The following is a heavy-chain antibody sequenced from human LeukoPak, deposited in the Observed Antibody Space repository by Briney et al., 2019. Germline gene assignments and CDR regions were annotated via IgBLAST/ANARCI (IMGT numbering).Heavy chain of an antibody. D-gene: IGHD6-19*01. CDR3: AKGGQWLAPGLDY. Sequence: GGSLRLSCAASGFTFSDYGMHWARQAPGKGLEWVAFIRYDGSDEYYADSVKGRFTISRDNSKNTLYLQMNSPRAEDTAVYYCAKGGQWLAPGLDYWGQGTLVTVSS. CDR1: GFTFSDYG. CDR2: IRYDGSDE. V-gene: IGHV3-30*02. J-gene: IGHJ4*02.